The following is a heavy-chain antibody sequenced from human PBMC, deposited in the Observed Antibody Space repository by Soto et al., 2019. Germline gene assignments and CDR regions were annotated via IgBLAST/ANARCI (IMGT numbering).Heavy chain of an antibody. CDR1: GYTFTSYG. V-gene: IGHV1-18*01. D-gene: IGHD3-3*01. J-gene: IGHJ5*01. CDR2: ISGYNGKT. CDR3: ARSHYYTDTEKHWLDS. Sequence: ASVKVSCKASGYTFTSYGISWVRLAPGQGLEWMAWISGYNGKTSYAQKFQGRVTMTTDTSTNTAYMEMRSLRSDDTAVYYCARSHYYTDTEKHWLDSWGQGTLVTVSS.